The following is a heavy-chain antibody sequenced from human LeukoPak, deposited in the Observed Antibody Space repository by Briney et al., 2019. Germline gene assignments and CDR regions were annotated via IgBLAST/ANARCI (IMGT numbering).Heavy chain of an antibody. CDR2: IKQDGSEK. CDR3: ARLGERVFDY. D-gene: IGHD3-10*01. J-gene: IGHJ4*02. V-gene: IGHV3-7*01. Sequence: PGGSLRLSCAASGFTFSSYWTSWVRQAPGKGLEWVANIKQDGSEKYYVDSVKGRFTISRDNAKNSLYLQMNSLRAEDTAVYYCARLGERVFDYWGQGTLVTVSS. CDR1: GFTFSSYW.